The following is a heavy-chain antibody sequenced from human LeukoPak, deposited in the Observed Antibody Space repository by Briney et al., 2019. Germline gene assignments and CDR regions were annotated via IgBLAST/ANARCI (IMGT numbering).Heavy chain of an antibody. D-gene: IGHD6-13*01. CDR2: ISGSGGST. V-gene: IGHV3-23*01. J-gene: IGHJ4*02. CDR3: AKEYGLKAAAGTVFDY. Sequence: GGSLRLSCAASGFTFSSYAMSWVRQAPGKGLEWVSAISGSGGSTYYADSVKGRFTISRDNSKNTLYLQMNSLRAEDTAVYYCAKEYGLKAAAGTVFDYWGQGTLVTVSS. CDR1: GFTFSSYA.